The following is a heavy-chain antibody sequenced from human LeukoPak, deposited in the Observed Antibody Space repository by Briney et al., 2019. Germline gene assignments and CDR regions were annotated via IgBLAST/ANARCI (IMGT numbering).Heavy chain of an antibody. D-gene: IGHD5-24*01. CDR2: IKEDGSEK. Sequence: GGSLRLFCAASGFTFSSYWMNWVRLAPGKGLEWVANIKEDGSEKYYVDSVEGRFTISRDNAKNSLYLQMNSLRAEDTAVYYCARGGGYYFDHLGQGTLVTVSS. CDR3: ARGGGYYFDH. J-gene: IGHJ4*02. CDR1: GFTFSSYW. V-gene: IGHV3-7*01.